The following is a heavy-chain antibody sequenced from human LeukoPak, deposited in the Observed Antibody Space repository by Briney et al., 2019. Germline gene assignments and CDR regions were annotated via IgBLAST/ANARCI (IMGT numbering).Heavy chain of an antibody. CDR1: GYTFTSYG. Sequence: ASVKVSCKASGYTFTSYGISWVRQAPGQGLEWMGWISAYNGNTNYAQKFQGRVTMTRDTSISTAYMELSRLRSDDTVVYYCARVLEAYYYMDVWGKGTTVTISS. CDR3: ARVLEAYYYMDV. V-gene: IGHV1-18*01. J-gene: IGHJ6*03. CDR2: ISAYNGNT.